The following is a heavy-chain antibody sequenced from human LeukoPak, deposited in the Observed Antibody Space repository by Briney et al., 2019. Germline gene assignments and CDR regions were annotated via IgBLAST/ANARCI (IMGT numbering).Heavy chain of an antibody. Sequence: SETLSLTCTVSGGSITNYYWSWIRQPPGKGLDCIGYIYYSGSTNYNTSLKSRVTISLHTSKNQFSLKLNSVTAADTAVYYCARGVPYGPSYEFFDYWGQGTLVTVSS. CDR1: GGSITNYY. V-gene: IGHV4-59*01. CDR2: IYYSGST. D-gene: IGHD3-10*01. CDR3: ARGVPYGPSYEFFDY. J-gene: IGHJ4*02.